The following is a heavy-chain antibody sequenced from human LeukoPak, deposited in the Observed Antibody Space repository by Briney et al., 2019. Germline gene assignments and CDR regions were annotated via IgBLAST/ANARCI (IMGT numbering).Heavy chain of an antibody. V-gene: IGHV4-61*05. CDR3: ARSGSYYGAGFDY. CDR1: GGSISSSSYS. Sequence: KTSETLSFTCTVSGGSISSSSYSWGWIRQPPGKGLEWIGYIYYSGSTNYNPSLKSRVTISVDTSKNQFSLKLSSVTAADTAVYYCARSGSYYGAGFDYWGQGTLVTVSS. J-gene: IGHJ4*02. CDR2: IYYSGST. D-gene: IGHD1-26*01.